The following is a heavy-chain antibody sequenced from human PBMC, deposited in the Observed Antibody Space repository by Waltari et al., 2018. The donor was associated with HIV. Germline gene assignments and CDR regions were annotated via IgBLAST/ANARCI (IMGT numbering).Heavy chain of an antibody. CDR1: DFSSTLGHY. CDR3: ARQPAPDSTWFQIYFDY. D-gene: IGHD6-13*01. CDR2: GFHRGRT. Sequence: QVQLQESGPGLVKPSDTLSLTCAVSDFSSTLGHYWGLIRPSPGKGLEGIGSGFHRGRTFYKPSFKSRVSISVDTSKNHFSLKLTSVTAADTAVYYCARQPAPDSTWFQIYFDYWGQGTVVTVSS. J-gene: IGHJ4*02. V-gene: IGHV4-38-2*01.